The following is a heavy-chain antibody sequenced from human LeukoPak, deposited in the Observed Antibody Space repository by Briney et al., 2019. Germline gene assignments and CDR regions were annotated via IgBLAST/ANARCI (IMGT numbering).Heavy chain of an antibody. CDR2: ISGSGGST. CDR3: ASKGVATIGGNY. D-gene: IGHD5-12*01. J-gene: IGHJ4*02. V-gene: IGHV3-23*01. CDR1: GFTFSSYA. Sequence: GGSLRLSCAASGFTFSSYAMSWVRQAPGKGLEWVSAISGSGGSTYYADSVKGRFTISRDNAKNSLYLQMNSLRAEDTAVYYCASKGVATIGGNYWGQGTLVTVSS.